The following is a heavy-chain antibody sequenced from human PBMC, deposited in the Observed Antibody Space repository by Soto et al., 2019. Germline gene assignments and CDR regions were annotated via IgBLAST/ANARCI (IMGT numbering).Heavy chain of an antibody. V-gene: IGHV3-23*01. J-gene: IGHJ6*02. CDR1: GFTFSSYA. Sequence: EVQLLESGGGLVQPGGSLRLSCAASGFTFSSYAMSWVRQAPGKGLEWVSAISGSGGSTYYADSVKGRFSISRDNSKNTLYLQMNSLRAEDTAVYYCAKFLRGGSGSYYYYYGMDVWGQGTTVTVSS. D-gene: IGHD3-10*01. CDR3: AKFLRGGSGSYYYYYGMDV. CDR2: ISGSGGST.